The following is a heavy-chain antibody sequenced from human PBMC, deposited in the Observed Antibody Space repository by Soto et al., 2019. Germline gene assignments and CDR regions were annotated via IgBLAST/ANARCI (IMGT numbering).Heavy chain of an antibody. J-gene: IGHJ4*02. CDR1: GGSISSGDYY. D-gene: IGHD3-10*01. Sequence: SETLSLTCTVSGGSISSGDYYWSWIRQPPGKGLEWIGYIYYSGSTYYNPSLKSRVTISVDTSKNQFSLKLSSVTAADTAVYYCAADLWFGELFGYWGQGTLVTVSS. CDR2: IYYSGST. V-gene: IGHV4-30-4*01. CDR3: AADLWFGELFGY.